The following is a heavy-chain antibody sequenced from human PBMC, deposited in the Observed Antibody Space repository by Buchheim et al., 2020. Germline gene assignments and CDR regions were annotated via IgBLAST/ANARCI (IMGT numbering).Heavy chain of an antibody. J-gene: IGHJ3*01. CDR1: DFAFSRHW. D-gene: IGHD5-12*01. Sequence: EVQLVESGGGLVQPGGSLRLSCSASDFAFSRHWMHWVRQAPGKGLVWVSYINGDGSTTHYADSVKGRFTISRDNAENTLYLQMNSLRVEDTAVYHCVRAWQSCFDLWGQGT. CDR3: VRAWQSCFDL. CDR2: INGDGSTT. V-gene: IGHV3-74*01.